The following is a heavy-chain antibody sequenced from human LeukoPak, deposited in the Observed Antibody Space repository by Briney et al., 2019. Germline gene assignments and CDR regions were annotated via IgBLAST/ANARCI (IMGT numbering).Heavy chain of an antibody. CDR2: ISSSSSYI. J-gene: IGHJ4*02. Sequence: GGSLRLSCAASGFTFNKYAMSWVRQAPGKGLEWVSSISSSSSYIYYADSVKGRFTISRDNAKNSLYLQMNSLRAEDTAVYYCARGDRSDYWGQGTLVTVSS. CDR1: GFTFNKYA. V-gene: IGHV3-21*01. CDR3: ARGDRSDY.